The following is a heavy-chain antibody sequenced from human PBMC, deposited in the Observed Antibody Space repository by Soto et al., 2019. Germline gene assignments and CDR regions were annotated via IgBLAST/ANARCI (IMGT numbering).Heavy chain of an antibody. V-gene: IGHV1-8*01. J-gene: IGHJ6*03. CDR1: GYTFTSYD. CDR3: ARVKLLWFGDLMAYYYMDV. Sequence: QVQLVQSGAEVKKPGASVKVSCKASGYTFTSYDINWVRQATGQGLEWMGWMNPNSGNTGYAKKFQGRVTMTRNTSISTAYMELSSLRSEDTGVYYCARVKLLWFGDLMAYYYMDVWGKGTTVTVSS. D-gene: IGHD3-10*01. CDR2: MNPNSGNT.